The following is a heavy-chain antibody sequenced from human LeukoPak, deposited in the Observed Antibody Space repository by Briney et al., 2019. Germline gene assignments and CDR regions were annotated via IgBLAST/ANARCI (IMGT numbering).Heavy chain of an antibody. CDR2: IIPIFGTA. D-gene: IGHD4-17*01. J-gene: IGHJ6*04. CDR3: ARAATVTPLYSTYYYYGMDV. CDR1: GGTFSSYA. V-gene: IGHV1-69*06. Sequence: SVKVSCKASGGTFSSYAISWVRQAPGQGLEWMGGIIPIFGTANYAQKFQGRVTITADKSTSTAYMELSGLRSEDTAVYYCARAATVTPLYSTYYYYGMDVWGKGTTVTVSS.